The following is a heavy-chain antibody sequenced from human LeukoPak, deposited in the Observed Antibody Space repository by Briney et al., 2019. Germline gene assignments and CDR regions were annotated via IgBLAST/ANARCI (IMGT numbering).Heavy chain of an antibody. CDR2: IYYTGST. J-gene: IGHJ5*01. V-gene: IGHV4-59*11. CDR3: ARIGTAASFDS. Sequence: PSETLSLTCTVSGGSISGHYWSWIRQSPGKGLEWIGYIYYTGSTNYNPSLKRRVTISVDTSKNQFSLKLTSVTAADTAVYYCARIGTAASFDSWGQGTQVTVSS. CDR1: GGSISGHY. D-gene: IGHD6-13*01.